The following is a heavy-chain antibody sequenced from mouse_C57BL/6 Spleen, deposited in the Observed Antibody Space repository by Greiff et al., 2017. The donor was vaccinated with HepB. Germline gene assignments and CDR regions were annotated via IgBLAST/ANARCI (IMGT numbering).Heavy chain of an antibody. Sequence: EVQLQQSGPELVKPGASVKISCKASGYSFTDYNMNWVKQSNGKSLEWIGVINPNYGTTSYNQKFKGKATLTVDQSSSTAYMQLNSLTSEDSSLYYCARNEGRQLRPYLDYWGQGTTLTVSS. V-gene: IGHV1-39*01. CDR1: GYSFTDYN. J-gene: IGHJ2*01. CDR3: ARNEGRQLRPYLDY. D-gene: IGHD3-2*02. CDR2: INPNYGTT.